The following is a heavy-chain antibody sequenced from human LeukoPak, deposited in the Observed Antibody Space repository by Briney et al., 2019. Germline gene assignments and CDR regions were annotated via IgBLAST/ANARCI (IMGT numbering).Heavy chain of an antibody. CDR2: INPSGAST. CDR3: ARFRGYSYGYGDY. CDR1: GYTFTSYY. Sequence: ASLTLSCKASGYTFTSYYMHWVRQPPGQGLDWKGIINPSGASTSYAKKFQGRVTITTDMSSSTVYIELSSLRSEVTAGYYCARFRGYSYGYGDYWGQGTLGTVSS. V-gene: IGHV1-46*01. J-gene: IGHJ4*02. D-gene: IGHD5-18*01.